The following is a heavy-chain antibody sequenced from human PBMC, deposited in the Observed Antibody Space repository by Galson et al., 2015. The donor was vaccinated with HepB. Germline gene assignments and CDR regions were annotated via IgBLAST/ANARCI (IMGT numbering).Heavy chain of an antibody. CDR1: GGSFSGYY. D-gene: IGHD3-10*01. V-gene: IGHV4-34*01. CDR2: INHSGST. J-gene: IGHJ4*02. Sequence: SETLSLTCAVYGGSFSGYYWSWIRQPPGKGLEWIGEINHSGSTNYNPSLKSRVTISVDTSKNQFSLRLSSVTAADTAVYYCARRGHPIPTALGGSVDYWGQGTLATVSS. CDR3: ARRGHPIPTALGGSVDY.